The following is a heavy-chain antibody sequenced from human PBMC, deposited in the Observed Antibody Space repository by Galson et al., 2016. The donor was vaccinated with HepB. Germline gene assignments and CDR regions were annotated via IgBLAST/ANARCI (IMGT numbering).Heavy chain of an antibody. CDR1: GFTFGDHA. V-gene: IGHV3-9*01. Sequence: LRLSCAGSGFTFGDHAMHWVRQAPGKGLEWVSGINWNSGSVGYADSVKGRFTVSRDNAKNSLFLEMNSLRTEDTAWYYCARESTIFGVVTLGDYFDYRGQGTLVTVSS. D-gene: IGHD3-3*01. CDR3: ARESTIFGVVTLGDYFDY. CDR2: INWNSGSV. J-gene: IGHJ4*02.